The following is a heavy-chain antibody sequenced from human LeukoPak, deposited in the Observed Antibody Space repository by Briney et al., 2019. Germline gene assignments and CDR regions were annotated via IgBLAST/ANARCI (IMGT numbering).Heavy chain of an antibody. V-gene: IGHV4-61*01. J-gene: IGHJ6*02. Sequence: SETLSLTCTVSGGSVSSGSYYWSWIRQPPGKELEWIGYIYYSGSTNYNPSLKSRVTISVDTSKNQFSLKLSSVTAADTAMYYCARDKLVGYYYGMDVWGQGTTVTVSS. CDR1: GGSVSSGSYY. CDR2: IYYSGST. D-gene: IGHD2-2*01. CDR3: ARDKLVGYYYGMDV.